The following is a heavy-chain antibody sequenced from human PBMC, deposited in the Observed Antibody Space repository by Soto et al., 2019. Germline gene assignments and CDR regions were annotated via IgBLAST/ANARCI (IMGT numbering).Heavy chain of an antibody. CDR2: GSYSGTT. D-gene: IGHD4-17*01. Sequence: SETLSLTCTVSGVSVSSGSLYWAWIRQPPGKGLEWIGFGSYSGTTSYKPSLKSRVTISVDTSRSQISLKVTSLTAADTAVYYCARGATVTQYDYWGQGTLVTVSS. CDR1: GVSVSSGSLY. J-gene: IGHJ4*02. CDR3: ARGATVTQYDY. V-gene: IGHV4-61*01.